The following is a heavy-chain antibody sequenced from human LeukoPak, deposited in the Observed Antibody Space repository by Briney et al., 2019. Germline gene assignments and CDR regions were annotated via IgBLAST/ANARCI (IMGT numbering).Heavy chain of an antibody. J-gene: IGHJ4*02. V-gene: IGHV3-9*03. CDR3: AKDLSYAFWSAYYDY. D-gene: IGHD3-3*01. CDR2: ISWNSGSI. CDR1: GFTFDDYA. Sequence: PGGSLRLSCAASGFTFDDYAMHGVRQATGKGLEWVSGISWNSGSIRYADSVKGLSTISRHNAKNSLYLQMNSLRAEDMALYYCAKDLSYAFWSAYYDYWGQGTLVTVSS.